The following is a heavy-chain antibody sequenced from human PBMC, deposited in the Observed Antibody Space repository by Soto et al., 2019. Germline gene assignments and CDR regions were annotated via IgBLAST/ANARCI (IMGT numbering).Heavy chain of an antibody. CDR1: GFTFSSYS. CDR2: ISSSSSYI. V-gene: IGHV3-21*01. D-gene: IGHD3-3*01. CDR3: ARDRPYYDFWSGYYGFYYYYGMDV. J-gene: IGHJ6*02. Sequence: GGSLRLSCAASGFTFSSYSMNWVRQAPGKGLEWVSSISSSSSYIYYADSVKGRFTISRDNAKNSLYLQMNSLRAEDTAVYYCARDRPYYDFWSGYYGFYYYYGMDVWGQGTTVTVSS.